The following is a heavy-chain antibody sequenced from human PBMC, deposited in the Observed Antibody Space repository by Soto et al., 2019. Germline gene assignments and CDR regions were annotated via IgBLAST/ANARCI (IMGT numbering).Heavy chain of an antibody. J-gene: IGHJ6*02. V-gene: IGHV4-59*08. CDR2: VHDSWGS. D-gene: IGHD3-10*01. CDR3: ARQGFGALRGLVDG. Sequence: QVPLQESGPGLVKPSETLSLSCTVSGGSISNYYWSWFRQTPGKGLEWIGYVHDSWGSNYNPSLKRRVALSIDTSKSQFSLKLTSVTATDAAVYYCARQGFGALRGLVDGWRQGTTVTVSS. CDR1: GGSISNYY.